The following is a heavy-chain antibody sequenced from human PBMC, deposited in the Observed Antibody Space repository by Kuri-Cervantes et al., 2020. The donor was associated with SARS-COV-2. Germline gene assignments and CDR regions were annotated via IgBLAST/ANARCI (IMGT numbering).Heavy chain of an antibody. J-gene: IGHJ6*02. V-gene: IGHV3-30-3*01. CDR1: GFTFSSYA. Sequence: GGSLRLSCAASGFTFSSYAMHWVRQAPGKGLEWVAVISYDGSNKYYADSVKGRFTISRDNSKNTLYLQMNSLRAEDTAVYYCAKELSRDIVVVPVYHYYYGMDVWGQGTTVTVSS. CDR2: ISYDGSNK. CDR3: AKELSRDIVVVPVYHYYYGMDV. D-gene: IGHD2-2*01.